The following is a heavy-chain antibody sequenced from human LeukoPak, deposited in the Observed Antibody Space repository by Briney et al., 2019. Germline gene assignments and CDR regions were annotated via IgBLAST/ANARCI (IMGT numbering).Heavy chain of an antibody. V-gene: IGHV3-23*01. CDR3: AKNPQYYYDSSGFFEY. CDR2: ISGSGGST. Sequence: GGSLRLSCAASRFTFSRYAMNWVRQAPGKGLEWVSAISGSGGSTYYADSVRGRFTISRDNSKNTLYLQMNSLRVEDTAVYYCAKNPQYYYDSSGFFEYWGQGTLVTVSS. J-gene: IGHJ4*02. CDR1: RFTFSRYA. D-gene: IGHD3-22*01.